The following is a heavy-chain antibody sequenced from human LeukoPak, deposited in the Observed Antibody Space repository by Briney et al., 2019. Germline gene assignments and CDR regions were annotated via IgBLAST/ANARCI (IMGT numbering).Heavy chain of an antibody. V-gene: IGHV3-33*06. CDR2: IWYDGSNK. CDR1: GFTFSSYG. D-gene: IGHD3-10*01. Sequence: GGSLRLSCAASGFTFSSYGMHWVRQAPGKGLEWVAVIWYDGSNKYYADSVKGRFTISRDNSKNTLYLQMNSLRAEDTAVYYCAKDGPTMVRGVAYHDYWGQGTLVTVSS. J-gene: IGHJ4*02. CDR3: AKDGPTMVRGVAYHDY.